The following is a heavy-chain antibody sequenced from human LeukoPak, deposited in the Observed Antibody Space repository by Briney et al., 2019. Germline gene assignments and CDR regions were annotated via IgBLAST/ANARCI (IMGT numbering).Heavy chain of an antibody. J-gene: IGHJ4*02. D-gene: IGHD3-3*01. CDR1: GFTFSDYA. Sequence: GGSLRLSCAASGFTFSDYAMSWVRQAPGKGLEWVATIKEDGSDKHYVDSVKGRFTIARDNAKNSLYLQMNTLRAEDAAVYYCATWGSIFGVTYFDYWGQGTLVTVSS. CDR3: ATWGSIFGVTYFDY. CDR2: IKEDGSDK. V-gene: IGHV3-7*01.